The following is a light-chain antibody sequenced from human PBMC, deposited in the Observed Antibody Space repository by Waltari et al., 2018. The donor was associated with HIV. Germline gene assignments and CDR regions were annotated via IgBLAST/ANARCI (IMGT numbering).Light chain of an antibody. CDR3: HQLKSYPRT. V-gene: IGKV1-9*01. CDR1: QGILTY. CDR2: DAS. J-gene: IGKJ1*01. Sequence: DIQLTQSPLFLSASVGDSVTFTCRASQGILTYLAWYQQKPGKDPKVLIYDASTLQSGVPSRFSGSGSGTEFTLTISSLQPEDFATYYCHQLKSYPRTFGQRTKVEI.